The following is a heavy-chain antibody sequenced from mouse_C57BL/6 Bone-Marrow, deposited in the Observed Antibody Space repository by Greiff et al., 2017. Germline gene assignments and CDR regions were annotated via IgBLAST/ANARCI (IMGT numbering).Heavy chain of an antibody. CDR1: GFNFKNTY. CDR2: IDPANGNT. Sequence: EVQLQQSVAELVRPGASVKLSCTASGFNFKNTYMHWVKQRPEQGLEWIGRIDPANGNTKYAPKFQGKATITADTSSNTAYLQLSSLTSEDTAIYYCARAMDYWGQGTSVTVSS. V-gene: IGHV14-3*01. CDR3: ARAMDY. J-gene: IGHJ4*01.